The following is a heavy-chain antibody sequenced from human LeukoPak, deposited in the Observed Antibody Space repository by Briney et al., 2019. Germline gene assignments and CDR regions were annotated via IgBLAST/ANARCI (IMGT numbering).Heavy chain of an antibody. CDR1: GYTFTDYY. J-gene: IGHJ4*02. D-gene: IGHD6-19*01. CDR2: VNPHSGGT. V-gene: IGHV1-2*02. Sequence: ASVKVSCKASGYTFTDYYIHWVRQAPGHGLEWMGWVNPHSGGTNYAQKFQGRVTMTRDTSISTAYMELSRLRSDDTAVYYCARGAVAGKYYFDYWGQGTLVTVSS. CDR3: ARGAVAGKYYFDY.